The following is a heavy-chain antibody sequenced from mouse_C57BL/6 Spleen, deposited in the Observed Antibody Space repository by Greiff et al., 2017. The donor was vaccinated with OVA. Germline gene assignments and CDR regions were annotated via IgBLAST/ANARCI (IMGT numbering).Heavy chain of an antibody. CDR3: ARWATVPFDY. D-gene: IGHD1-1*01. CDR1: GYTFTSYW. J-gene: IGHJ2*01. CDR2: IDPSDSYT. Sequence: QVQLQQPGAELVRPGTSVKLSCKASGYTFTSYWMHWVKQRPGQGLEWIGVIDPSDSYTNYNQKFKGKATLTVDTSSSTAYMQLSSLTSEDSAVYYCARWATVPFDYWGQGTTLTVSS. V-gene: IGHV1-59*01.